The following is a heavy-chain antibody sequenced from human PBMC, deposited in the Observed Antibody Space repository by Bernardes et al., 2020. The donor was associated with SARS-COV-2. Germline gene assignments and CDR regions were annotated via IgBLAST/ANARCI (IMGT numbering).Heavy chain of an antibody. D-gene: IGHD3-3*01. J-gene: IGHJ6*03. V-gene: IGHV4-59*08. Sequence: SETLSLTCTVSGGSISSYYWSWIRQPPGKGLEWIGYIYYSGSTNYNPSLKSRVTISVDTSKNQFSLKLSSVTAADTAVYYCARLRFLEWFMDVWGKGTTVTVSS. CDR2: IYYSGST. CDR1: GGSISSYY. CDR3: ARLRFLEWFMDV.